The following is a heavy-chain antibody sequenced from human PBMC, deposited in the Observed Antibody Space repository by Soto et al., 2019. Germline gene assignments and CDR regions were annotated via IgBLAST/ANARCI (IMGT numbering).Heavy chain of an antibody. V-gene: IGHV1-2*04. CDR1: GYTFTSYG. CDR3: ARARGYCSGGSCYSPNWFDP. J-gene: IGHJ5*02. CDR2: INPNSGGT. Sequence: GASVKVSCKASGYTFTSYGISWVRQAPGQGLEWMGWINPNSGGTNYAQKFQGWVTMTRDTSISTAYMELSRLRSDDTAVYYCARARGYCSGGSCYSPNWFDPWGQGTLVTVSS. D-gene: IGHD2-15*01.